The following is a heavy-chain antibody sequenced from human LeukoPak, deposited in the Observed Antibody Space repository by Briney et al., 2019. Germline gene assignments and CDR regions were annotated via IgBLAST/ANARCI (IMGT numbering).Heavy chain of an antibody. CDR2: ISAYNGNT. J-gene: IGHJ4*02. Sequence: ASVKVSCKASGYTFTSYGISWVRQAPGQGLEWMGWISAYNGNTNYAQKFQGRVTMTTDTSTSTAYMEVRGLRSDDTAIYYCARDRSTAAHEYWGQGTLVTVSS. CDR1: GYTFTSYG. CDR3: ARDRSTAAHEY. V-gene: IGHV1-18*01. D-gene: IGHD3-10*01.